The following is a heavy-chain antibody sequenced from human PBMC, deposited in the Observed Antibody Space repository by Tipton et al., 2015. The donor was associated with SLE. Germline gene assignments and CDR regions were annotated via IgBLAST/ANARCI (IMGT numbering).Heavy chain of an antibody. CDR1: GYTFSSYS. Sequence: QSGAEVKKPGASVKVSCKASGYTFSSYSMHWVRQAPGQALERMGIINPRGGSTRYAQKFQGRVIMTRDTSTSAVYMELTSLRSEDTAMYYCARDALNFYDSGDVRYYHMDVWGKGTTVTVSS. V-gene: IGHV1-46*01. J-gene: IGHJ6*03. CDR3: ARDALNFYDSGDVRYYHMDV. D-gene: IGHD3-22*01. CDR2: INPRGGST.